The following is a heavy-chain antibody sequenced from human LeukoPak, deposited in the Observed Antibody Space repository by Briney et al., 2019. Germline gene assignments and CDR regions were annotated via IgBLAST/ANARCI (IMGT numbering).Heavy chain of an antibody. CDR2: IRYDGSNK. Sequence: PGGSLRLSCAASGFTFSSYGMHWVRQAPGKGLEWVAFIRYDGSNKYYADSVKGRFTISRDNSKNTLYLQMNSLRAEDTAVYYCAKASYYYGSGSSIYYFDYWGQGTLVTVSS. V-gene: IGHV3-30*02. CDR1: GFTFSSYG. J-gene: IGHJ4*02. CDR3: AKASYYYGSGSSIYYFDY. D-gene: IGHD3-10*01.